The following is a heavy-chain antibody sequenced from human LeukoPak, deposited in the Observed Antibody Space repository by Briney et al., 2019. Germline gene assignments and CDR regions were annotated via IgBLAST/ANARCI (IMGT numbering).Heavy chain of an antibody. Sequence: GGSLRLSCAASGFTFSAYNMNWVRQAPGKGLEWVSAISGSGGSTYYADSVKGRFTISRDNSKNTLYLQMNSLRAEDTAVYYCARYYGSGAFDIWGQGTMVTVSS. CDR1: GFTFSAYN. J-gene: IGHJ3*02. V-gene: IGHV3-23*01. D-gene: IGHD3-10*01. CDR2: ISGSGGST. CDR3: ARYYGSGAFDI.